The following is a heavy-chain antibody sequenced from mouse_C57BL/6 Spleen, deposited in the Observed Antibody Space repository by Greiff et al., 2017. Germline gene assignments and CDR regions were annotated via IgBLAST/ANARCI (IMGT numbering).Heavy chain of an antibody. CDR2: IYPRSGNT. J-gene: IGHJ4*01. CDR1: GYTFTSYG. Sequence: VHLVESGAELARPGASVKLSCKASGYTFTSYGISWVKQRTGQGLEWIGEIYPRSGNTYYNEKFKGKATLTADKSSSTAYMELRSLTSEDSAVYFCARWLLQDAMDYWGQGTSVTVSS. D-gene: IGHD2-3*01. CDR3: ARWLLQDAMDY. V-gene: IGHV1-81*01.